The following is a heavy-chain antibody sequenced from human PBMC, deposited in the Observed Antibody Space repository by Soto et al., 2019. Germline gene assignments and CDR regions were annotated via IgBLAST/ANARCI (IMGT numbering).Heavy chain of an antibody. Sequence: QVQLVQSGAEVKKPGASVKVSCKASGYTFTSYYMHWVRQAPGQGLEWMGGIIPIFGTANYAQKFQGRVTITADKSTSTAYMELSSLRSEDTAVYYCARESGCSSTSCYMHYYYGMDVWGQGTTVTVSS. J-gene: IGHJ6*02. CDR3: ARESGCSSTSCYMHYYYGMDV. CDR2: IIPIFGTA. CDR1: GYTFTSYY. D-gene: IGHD2-2*02. V-gene: IGHV1-69*06.